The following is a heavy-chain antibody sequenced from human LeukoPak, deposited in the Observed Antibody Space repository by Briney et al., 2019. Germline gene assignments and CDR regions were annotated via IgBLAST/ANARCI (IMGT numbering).Heavy chain of an antibody. J-gene: IGHJ4*02. CDR1: GYTFTTYT. V-gene: IGHV1-3*03. CDR2: INAGNGNT. Sequence: GASVEVSCKASGYTFTTYTIHWVRQAPGQRLEWMGWINAGNGNTKYSQEFQDRVTITRDTSASTAYMELSSLRSEDMAVYYCARDRHYGGNSPFDYWGQGTLVTVSS. CDR3: ARDRHYGGNSPFDY. D-gene: IGHD4-23*01.